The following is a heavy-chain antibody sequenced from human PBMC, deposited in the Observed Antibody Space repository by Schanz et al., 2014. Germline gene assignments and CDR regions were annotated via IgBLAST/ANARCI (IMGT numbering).Heavy chain of an antibody. CDR3: AVHYGDRAL. CDR2: MNPTTGNR. J-gene: IGHJ4*02. CDR1: GYSFTTYD. D-gene: IGHD4-17*01. V-gene: IGHV1-8*01. Sequence: QVQLVQSGAEVKKPGASVRVSCKASGYSFTTYDVNWVRQATGQGLEWMGWMNPTTGNRGYAQNFQGRVTMTRDTSLKTAYMEMTDLEFEDADLYYCAVHYGDRALWGQGTLIAVSS.